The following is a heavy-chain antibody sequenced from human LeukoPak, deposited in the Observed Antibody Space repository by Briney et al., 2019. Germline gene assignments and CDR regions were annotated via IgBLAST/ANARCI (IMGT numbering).Heavy chain of an antibody. V-gene: IGHV3-48*03. J-gene: IGHJ4*02. CDR2: ISSSGSTI. Sequence: TGRSLRLSCAASGFTFSSYEMNWVRQAPGKGVEGVSYISSSGSTIYYADSVKGRFTISRDNAKNSLYLQMNSLRAEDTAVYYCARERGYSGYDYYFDYWGQGTLVTVSS. CDR3: ARERGYSGYDYYFDY. CDR1: GFTFSSYE. D-gene: IGHD5-12*01.